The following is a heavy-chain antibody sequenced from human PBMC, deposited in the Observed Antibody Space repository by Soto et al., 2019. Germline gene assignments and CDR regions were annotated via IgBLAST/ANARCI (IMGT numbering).Heavy chain of an antibody. D-gene: IGHD2-2*01. CDR1: GGSISSSSYY. V-gene: IGHV4-39*01. Sequence: SETLSLTCTVSGGSISSSSYYWGWIRQPPGKGLEWIGSIYYSGSTYYNPSLKSRVTISVDTSKNQFSLKLSSVIAADTAVYYCASQEPAAKAFDIWGQGTMVTVSS. CDR2: IYYSGST. CDR3: ASQEPAAKAFDI. J-gene: IGHJ3*02.